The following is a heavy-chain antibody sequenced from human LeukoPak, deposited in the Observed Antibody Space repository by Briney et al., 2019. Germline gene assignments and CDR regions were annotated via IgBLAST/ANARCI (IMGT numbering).Heavy chain of an antibody. D-gene: IGHD6-13*01. J-gene: IGHJ4*02. Sequence: PWGSLRLSCAASRCTFTNYAMSWVRQAPGKGLQWVADISGYGASTFYADSVKGRFTISRDNSNNTLYLQMHSLRAEDTALYYCAKDLRDDPYSSSWYGPDSWGQGTLVTVSS. CDR1: RCTFTNYA. CDR2: ISGYGAST. CDR3: AKDLRDDPYSSSWYGPDS. V-gene: IGHV3-23*01.